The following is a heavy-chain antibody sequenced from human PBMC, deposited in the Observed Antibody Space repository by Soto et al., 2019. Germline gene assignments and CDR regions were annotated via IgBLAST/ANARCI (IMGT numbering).Heavy chain of an antibody. CDR2: ISVTGGNT. D-gene: IGHD2-21*01. J-gene: IGHJ6*02. Sequence: EVQLLDSGGGLVQPGGSLRLSCAASGFTFSSYAMSWVRQAPGKGLEWVSLISVTGGNTYYADSVQGRFTIARDNSKNTLYLQMDSLRVEDTAVYYCAKAPVGPHIYYYGMDVWGQGTTVTVSS. CDR1: GFTFSSYA. CDR3: AKAPVGPHIYYYGMDV. V-gene: IGHV3-23*01.